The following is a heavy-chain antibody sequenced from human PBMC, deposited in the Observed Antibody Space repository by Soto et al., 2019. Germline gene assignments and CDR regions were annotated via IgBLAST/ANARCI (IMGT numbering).Heavy chain of an antibody. V-gene: IGHV1-8*01. CDR1: GYTFTSYD. D-gene: IGHD2-15*01. Sequence: QVQLVQSGAEVKKPGASVKVSCKASGYTFTSYDINWVRQATGQGLEWMGRMNPNSGNTGYAQKFQGRVTMTRNTSISTAYMELSSLRSEDTAVYYCARDCSGGSCSTYYYYGMDVWGQGTTVTVSS. J-gene: IGHJ6*02. CDR2: MNPNSGNT. CDR3: ARDCSGGSCSTYYYYGMDV.